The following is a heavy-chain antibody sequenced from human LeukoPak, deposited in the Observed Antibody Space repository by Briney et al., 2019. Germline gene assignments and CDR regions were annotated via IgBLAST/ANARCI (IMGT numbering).Heavy chain of an antibody. D-gene: IGHD2-2*01. CDR2: FDPEDGET. V-gene: IGHV1-24*01. Sequence: ASVKVSCKVSGYTLTELSMHWVRQAPGKGLEWMGGFDPEDGETIYAQKFQGRVTMTEDTSTDTAYMELSSLRSEDTAVYYCATAPYQLPRLAVYYYGMDVWGQGTTVTVSS. CDR1: GYTLTELS. J-gene: IGHJ6*02. CDR3: ATAPYQLPRLAVYYYGMDV.